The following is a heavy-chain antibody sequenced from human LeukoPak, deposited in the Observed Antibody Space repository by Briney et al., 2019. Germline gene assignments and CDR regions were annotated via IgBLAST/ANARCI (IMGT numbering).Heavy chain of an antibody. CDR1: GGTFSSYA. D-gene: IGHD2-15*01. CDR2: IIPIFGTA. Sequence: SVKVSCKASGGTFSSYAISWVRQAPGQGLEWMGGIIPIFGTANYAQKSQGRVTITTDESTSTAYMELSSLRSEDTAVYYCARDLPSGGGDWFDPWGQGTLVTVSS. CDR3: ARDLPSGGGDWFDP. V-gene: IGHV1-69*05. J-gene: IGHJ5*02.